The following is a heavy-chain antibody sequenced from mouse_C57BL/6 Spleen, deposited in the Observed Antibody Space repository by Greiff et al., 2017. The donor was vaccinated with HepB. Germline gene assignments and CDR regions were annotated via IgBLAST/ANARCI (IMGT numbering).Heavy chain of an antibody. CDR3: ARGDFITTDPFHY. D-gene: IGHD1-1*01. J-gene: IGHJ2*01. V-gene: IGHV5-6*01. CDR1: GFTFSSYG. CDR2: ISSGGSYT. Sequence: EVKLVESVGDLVKPGGSLKLSCAASGFTFSSYGMSWVRQTPDKRLEWVATISSGGSYTYYPDSVKGRFTISRDNAKNTLYLQMSSLKSEDTAMYYCARGDFITTDPFHYWGQGTTLTVSS.